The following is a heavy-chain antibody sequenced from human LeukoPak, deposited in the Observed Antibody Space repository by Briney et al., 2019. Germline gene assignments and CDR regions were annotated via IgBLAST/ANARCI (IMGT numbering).Heavy chain of an antibody. CDR2: INHSGST. CDR1: GGSFSGYY. J-gene: IGHJ4*02. D-gene: IGHD6-19*01. V-gene: IGHV4-34*01. Sequence: SETLSLTCAVYGGSFSGYYWSWIRQPPGKGLEWIGEINHSGSTNYNPSLKSRVTISVDASKNQFSLKLSSVTAADTAVYYCARGQQWLVRIFDYWGQGTLVTVSS. CDR3: ARGQQWLVRIFDY.